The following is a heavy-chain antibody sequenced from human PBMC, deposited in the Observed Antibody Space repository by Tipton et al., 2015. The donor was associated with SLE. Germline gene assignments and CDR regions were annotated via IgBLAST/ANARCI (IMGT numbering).Heavy chain of an antibody. Sequence: TLSLTCAVSGYSISSGYYWGWIRQPPGKGLEWIGYIYYSGSTNYNPSLKSRVTISVDTSKNQFSLKLSSVTTADTAMYYCARAVGWFDPWGQGTLVTVSS. CDR2: IYYSGST. D-gene: IGHD2-15*01. CDR3: ARAVGWFDP. CDR1: GYSISSGYY. J-gene: IGHJ5*02. V-gene: IGHV4-38-2*01.